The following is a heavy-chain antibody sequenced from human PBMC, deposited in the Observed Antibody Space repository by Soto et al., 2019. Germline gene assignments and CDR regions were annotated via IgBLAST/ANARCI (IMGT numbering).Heavy chain of an antibody. V-gene: IGHV4-30-2*01. D-gene: IGHD6-13*01. J-gene: IGHJ5*02. CDR2: IYHSGST. CDR3: ARASSPTILNWFDP. CDR1: GGSISSGGYS. Sequence: SETLSLTCAVSGGSISSGGYSWSWIRRPPGKGLEWIGYIYHSGSTYYNPSLKSRVTISVDRSKNQFSLKLSSVTTADTAVYYCARASSPTILNWFDPGGQGTLVTVSS.